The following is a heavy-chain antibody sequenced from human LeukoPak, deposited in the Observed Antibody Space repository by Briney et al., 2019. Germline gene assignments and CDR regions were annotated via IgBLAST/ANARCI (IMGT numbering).Heavy chain of an antibody. CDR2: IYYSGIT. D-gene: IGHD5-12*01. V-gene: IGHV4-39*01. Sequence: SETLSLTCTVSGASISGSSHYFWGWIRQTPGKGLEWIGSIYYSGITYYTPSLKSRLTISVDTSRNQFSLKLSSVSAADTAVCARYSGMGYSPGTYSNSWGQGTRVTVSS. CDR3: YSGMGYSPGTYSNS. CDR1: GASISGSSHYF. J-gene: IGHJ4*02.